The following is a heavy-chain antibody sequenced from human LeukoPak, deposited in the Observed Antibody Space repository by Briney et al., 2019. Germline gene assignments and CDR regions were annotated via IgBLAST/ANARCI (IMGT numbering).Heavy chain of an antibody. J-gene: IGHJ4*02. V-gene: IGHV3-30*04. CDR2: ISYDGRNK. CDR1: GCTFSNYA. CDR3: ARDPALYCTGGSCREYYFDY. D-gene: IGHD2-15*01. Sequence: PGRSLRLSCAVPGCTFSNYAMHWVRQAPGKGLEWVALISYDGRNKYYADSVKGRFTVSRDNAKSTLYLQMNSLRGEDTAVYYCARDPALYCTGGSCREYYFDYWGQGALVTVSS.